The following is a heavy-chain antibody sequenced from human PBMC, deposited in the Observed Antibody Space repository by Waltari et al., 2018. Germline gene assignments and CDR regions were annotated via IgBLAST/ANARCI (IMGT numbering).Heavy chain of an antibody. D-gene: IGHD6-13*01. Sequence: QVQLVQSGAEVKKPGASVKVSCKASGYTFTGYYMHWVRQAPGQGLEWMGRINPNRGGTNHAKKVQGRVTMTRDTSISTAYMELSRLRSDDTAVYYCARDGGSSKFGYWGQGTLVTVSS. J-gene: IGHJ4*02. CDR1: GYTFTGYY. CDR2: INPNRGGT. V-gene: IGHV1-2*02. CDR3: ARDGGSSKFGY.